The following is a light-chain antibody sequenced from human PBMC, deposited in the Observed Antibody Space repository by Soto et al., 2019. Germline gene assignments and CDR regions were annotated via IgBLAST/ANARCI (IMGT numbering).Light chain of an antibody. CDR1: SSDVGSYNV. V-gene: IGLV2-23*01. CDR3: CSYAGSSTFYV. J-gene: IGLJ1*01. CDR2: EGS. Sequence: QSVLTQPASVSGSPGQSITISCTGTSSDVGSYNVVSWCQQHPGKAPKLMIYEGSKRPSGVSNRFSGSKSGNPASLTISGLQAEDEADYYCCSYAGSSTFYVFGTGTKVTVL.